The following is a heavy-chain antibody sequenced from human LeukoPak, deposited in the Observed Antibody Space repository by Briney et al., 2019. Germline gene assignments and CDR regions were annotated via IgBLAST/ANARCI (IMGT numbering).Heavy chain of an antibody. CDR3: ARPMTTVTTAGDFDY. CDR2: LSYDGSNK. V-gene: IGHV3-30*04. CDR1: GFPFSSYA. D-gene: IGHD4-17*01. Sequence: GRSLRLSCAASGFPFSSYAMHWVRQAPGKGLGWVAVLSYDGSNKYYAVSVKGRFTIYRDNCKNSLYLQMNSLRAEDTAVYYCARPMTTVTTAGDFDYWGQGTLVTVSS. J-gene: IGHJ4*02.